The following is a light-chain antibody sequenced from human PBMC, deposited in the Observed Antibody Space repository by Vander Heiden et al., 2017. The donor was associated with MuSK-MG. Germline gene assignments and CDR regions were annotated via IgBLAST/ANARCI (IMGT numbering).Light chain of an antibody. Sequence: DIQLSPSPFTLSASVGDRVTITCRASQSISKSLAWYQQKPGKAPKVLIYEASSLESGVPSRFSGSGSGTEFTLTISSLQPDDFGTYYCQHYNSYSYTFGQGTKLEIK. V-gene: IGKV1-5*03. CDR2: EAS. CDR1: QSISKS. J-gene: IGKJ2*01. CDR3: QHYNSYSYT.